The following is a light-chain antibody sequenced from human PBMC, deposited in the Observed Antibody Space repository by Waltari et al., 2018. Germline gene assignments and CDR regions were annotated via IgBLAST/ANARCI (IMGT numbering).Light chain of an antibody. J-gene: IGLJ3*02. CDR1: SSDVGSYNL. CDR2: EGS. Sequence: QSALTQPASVSGSPGQSITIPCTGTSSDVGSYNLFSWYQQHPGKAPKLMIYEGSKRPSGVSNRFSGSKSGNTASLTISGLQAEDEADYYCCSYAGSSTSWVFGGGTKLTVL. CDR3: CSYAGSSTSWV. V-gene: IGLV2-23*01.